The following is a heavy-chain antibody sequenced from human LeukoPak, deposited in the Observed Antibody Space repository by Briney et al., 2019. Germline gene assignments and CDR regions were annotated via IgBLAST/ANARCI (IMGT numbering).Heavy chain of an antibody. Sequence: SETLSLTCTVSGGSISSSSYYWGWIRQPPGKGLEWIGSIYYSGSTYYNPSLKSRITISVDTSKNQFSLKLSSVTAADTAVYYCASKRSGWYYFDDYWGQGTLVTVSS. J-gene: IGHJ4*02. CDR2: IYYSGST. D-gene: IGHD6-19*01. CDR1: GGSISSSSYY. CDR3: ASKRSGWYYFDDY. V-gene: IGHV4-39*07.